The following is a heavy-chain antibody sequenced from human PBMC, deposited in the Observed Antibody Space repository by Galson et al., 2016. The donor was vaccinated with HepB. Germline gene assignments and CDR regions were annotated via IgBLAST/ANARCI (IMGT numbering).Heavy chain of an antibody. Sequence: SLRLSCAASGFTFSSYAMHWVRQAPGKGLEWVAVISYDGSNEYYADSVKGRFTISRDNSKNTLYLQMNSLRAEDTAVYYCARDRGSGRYYYERSGYLSIQHWGQGTLVTVSS. J-gene: IGHJ1*01. CDR2: ISYDGSNE. D-gene: IGHD3-22*01. CDR1: GFTFSSYA. V-gene: IGHV3-30-3*01. CDR3: ARDRGSGRYYYERSGYLSIQH.